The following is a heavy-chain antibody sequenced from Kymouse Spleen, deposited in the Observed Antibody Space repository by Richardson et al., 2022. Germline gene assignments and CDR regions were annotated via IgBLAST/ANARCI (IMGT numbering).Heavy chain of an antibody. V-gene: IGHV4-34*01. J-gene: IGHJ4*02. CDR3: ARESSSLFDY. Sequence: QVQLQQWGAGLLKPSETLSLTCAVYGGSFSGYYWSWIRQPPGKGLEWIGEINHSGSTNYNPSLKSRVTISVDTSKNQFSLKLSSVTAADTAVYYCARESSSLFDYWGQGTLVTVSS. CDR1: GGSFSGYY. CDR2: INHSGST. D-gene: IGHD6-6*01.